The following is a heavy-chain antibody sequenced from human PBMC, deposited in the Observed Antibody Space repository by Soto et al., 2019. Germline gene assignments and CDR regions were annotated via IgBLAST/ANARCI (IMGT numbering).Heavy chain of an antibody. D-gene: IGHD3-10*01. CDR2: IYYSGST. CDR3: ARDLAGSQHFDY. V-gene: IGHV4-61*01. CDR1: GGSVSSGCYD. J-gene: IGHJ4*02. Sequence: PDTLSLNCTVSGGSVSSGCYDWTWIRQPPGNGLEWIGYIYYSGSTNYNPSLKSRVTISVDTSKNQFSLKLSSVTAVDTAVYYCARDLAGSQHFDYWGQGTLVTVSS.